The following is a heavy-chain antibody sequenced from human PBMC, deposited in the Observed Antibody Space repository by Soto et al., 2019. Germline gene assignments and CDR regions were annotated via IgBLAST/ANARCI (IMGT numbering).Heavy chain of an antibody. CDR2: ISYDGSNK. D-gene: IGHD4-17*01. V-gene: IGHV3-30-3*01. Sequence: PGGSLRLSCAASGFTFSSYAMHWVRQAPGKGLEWVAVISYDGSNKYYADSVKGRFTISRDNSKNTLYLQMNSLRAEDTAVYYCAKDSTVTTSYFDYWGQGTLVTVSS. CDR1: GFTFSSYA. CDR3: AKDSTVTTSYFDY. J-gene: IGHJ4*02.